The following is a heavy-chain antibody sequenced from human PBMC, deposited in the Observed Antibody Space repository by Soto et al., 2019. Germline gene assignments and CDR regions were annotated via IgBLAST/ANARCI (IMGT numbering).Heavy chain of an antibody. CDR3: SIEPDY. CDR1: GFTFSDST. J-gene: IGHJ4*02. Sequence: GGSLRLSCATSGFTFSDSTIHWVRRASGKGLEYVARLRSKAYNYGTAYAASVEGRFTVSRDDSKNTAYLQMNSLTAEDTAVYYCSIEPDYWGQGTLVTVSS. CDR2: LRSKAYNYGT. V-gene: IGHV3-73*01.